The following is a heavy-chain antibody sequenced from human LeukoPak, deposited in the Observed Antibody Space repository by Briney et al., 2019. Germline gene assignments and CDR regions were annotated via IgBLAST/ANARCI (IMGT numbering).Heavy chain of an antibody. J-gene: IGHJ6*03. Sequence: GSLSLSCAASGFTFSSYGMHWVRQAPGKGLEWVAFIRYDGSNKYYADSVKGRFTISRDNSKNTLYLQMNSLRAEDTAVYYCAIIPAAIYYYYMDVWGKGTTVTVSS. V-gene: IGHV3-30*02. CDR2: IRYDGSNK. D-gene: IGHD2-2*01. CDR3: AIIPAAIYYYYMDV. CDR1: GFTFSSYG.